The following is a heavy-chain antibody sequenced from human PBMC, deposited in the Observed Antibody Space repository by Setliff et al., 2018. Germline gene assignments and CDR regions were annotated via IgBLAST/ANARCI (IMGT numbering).Heavy chain of an antibody. CDR1: GYTFTSYD. CDR2: MDPNSGHT. J-gene: IGHJ5*02. Sequence: ASVKVSCKASGYTFTSYDINWVRQATGQGLEWMGWMDPNSGHTGYAQKFQGRVTITRNTSISTTYMELSSLRSEDTAVYYCARGSRSGGKGGYNWFDPWGQGTLVTVSS. CDR3: ARGSRSGGKGGYNWFDP. D-gene: IGHD2-15*01. V-gene: IGHV1-8*03.